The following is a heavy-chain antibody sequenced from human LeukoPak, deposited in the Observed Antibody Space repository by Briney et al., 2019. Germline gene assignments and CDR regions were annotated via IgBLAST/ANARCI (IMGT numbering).Heavy chain of an antibody. V-gene: IGHV3-7*05. Sequence: PGGSLRLSCAASGFTFSSYWMSWVRQAPGKGLEWVANIKQDGSEKYYVDSVKGRFTITRDNAKNSLYLQMNSLRAEDTAVYYCARGGRGYSYGDDAFDIWGQGTMVTVSS. J-gene: IGHJ3*02. D-gene: IGHD5-18*01. CDR1: GFTFSSYW. CDR3: ARGGRGYSYGDDAFDI. CDR2: IKQDGSEK.